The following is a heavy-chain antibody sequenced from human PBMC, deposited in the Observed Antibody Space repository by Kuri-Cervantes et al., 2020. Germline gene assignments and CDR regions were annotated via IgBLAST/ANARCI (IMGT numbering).Heavy chain of an antibody. Sequence: GGSLRLSCAASGFTFSSYGMHWVRQAPGKGLEWVAVIWYDGSNKYYADSVKGRFTISRDNSKNTLYLQMNSLRAEDTAVYYCARVGTMRSGSYYYLSPYWGQGTLVTVSS. CDR2: IWYDGSNK. CDR3: ARVGTMRSGSYYYLSPY. V-gene: IGHV3-33*01. J-gene: IGHJ4*02. D-gene: IGHD3-10*01. CDR1: GFTFSSYG.